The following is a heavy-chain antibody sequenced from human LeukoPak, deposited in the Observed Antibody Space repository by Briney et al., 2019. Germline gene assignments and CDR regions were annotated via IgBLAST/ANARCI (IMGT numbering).Heavy chain of an antibody. CDR3: AKIGIFGVDIDY. D-gene: IGHD3-3*01. Sequence: GGSLRLSCAASGFTFSSYAMSWVRQAPGKGLEWVSAISGSGGSTYYADSVKGRFTISRDNSKNTLYLQMNSLGAEDTAVYYCAKIGIFGVDIDYWGQGTLVTVSS. CDR1: GFTFSSYA. V-gene: IGHV3-23*01. CDR2: ISGSGGST. J-gene: IGHJ4*02.